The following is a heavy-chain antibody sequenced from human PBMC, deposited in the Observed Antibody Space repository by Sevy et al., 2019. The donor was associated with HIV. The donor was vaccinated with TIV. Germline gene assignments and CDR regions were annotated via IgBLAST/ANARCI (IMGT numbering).Heavy chain of an antibody. D-gene: IGHD3-16*02. CDR1: GFTFNAYG. CDR3: ARDPRSYRYSPGRY. Sequence: GGSLRLSCEASGFTFNAYGMHWVRLAPGKGLEWVSVASFDGNVKYYADSVKGRFTISRDNSKNTLHLQMNSLRPEDTAVYYCARDPRSYRYSPGRYWGQGTLVTVSS. V-gene: IGHV3-30*03. J-gene: IGHJ4*02. CDR2: ASFDGNVK.